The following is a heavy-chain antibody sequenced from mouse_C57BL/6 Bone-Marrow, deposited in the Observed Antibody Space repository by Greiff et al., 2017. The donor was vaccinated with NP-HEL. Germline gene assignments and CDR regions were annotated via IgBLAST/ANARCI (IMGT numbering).Heavy chain of an antibody. Sequence: QVQLQQPGAELVKPGASVKLSCKASGYTFTSYWMHWVKQRPGQGLEWIGMIHPNSGSTNYNEKFKSKAKLTVDKSSSTAYMQLSSLTSEDSAVYYCAGDHGGLAWFAYWGQGTLVTVSA. D-gene: IGHD2-13*01. V-gene: IGHV1-64*01. CDR2: IHPNSGST. CDR3: AGDHGGLAWFAY. J-gene: IGHJ3*01. CDR1: GYTFTSYW.